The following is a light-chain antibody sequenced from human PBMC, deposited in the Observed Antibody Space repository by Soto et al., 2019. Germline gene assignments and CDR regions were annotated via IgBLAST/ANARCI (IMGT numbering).Light chain of an antibody. J-gene: IGLJ7*01. CDR1: SSDIGVYNY. V-gene: IGLV2-11*01. CDR3: CSYAGSLWV. CDR2: DVS. Sequence: QSVLTQPASVSGSPGQSITISCTGTSSDIGVYNYVSWYGQHPGKVPKLIIYDVSKRPSGVPDRFSGSKSGNTASLTISGLQAEDEADYYCCSYAGSLWVFGGGTQLTVL.